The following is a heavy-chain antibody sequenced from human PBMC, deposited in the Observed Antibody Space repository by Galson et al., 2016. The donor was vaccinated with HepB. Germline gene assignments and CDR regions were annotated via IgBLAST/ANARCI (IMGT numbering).Heavy chain of an antibody. CDR1: GFTFSSHS. Sequence: SLRLSCAASGFTFSSHSFHWVRQAPGKGLEWVALMSTDGTYKVNGDSVKGRFTVSRDNSKNTLSLQMNSLPAEDTAVYYCARQIHCGGVCTSWLDRWGQGTLVTVSS. CDR2: MSTDGTYK. J-gene: IGHJ5*02. V-gene: IGHV3-33*01. CDR3: ARQIHCGGVCTSWLDR. D-gene: IGHD2-21*01.